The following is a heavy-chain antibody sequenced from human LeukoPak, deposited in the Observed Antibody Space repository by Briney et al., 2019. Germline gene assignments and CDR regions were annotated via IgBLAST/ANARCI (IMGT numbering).Heavy chain of an antibody. D-gene: IGHD6-13*01. CDR1: GSIFTSYW. J-gene: IGHJ6*03. CDR2: IYAGDSDT. Sequence: PGAPLQISSKGSGSIFTSYWIGGVRQLPGKGLEGMGIIYAGDSDTRYSPSFQGQVTLSADKSISNAYLQWGSLKASDTAMYSCARHGGRGSSWLDYYYYYYMDVWGKGTTVTVSS. V-gene: IGHV5-51*01. CDR3: ARHGGRGSSWLDYYYYYYMDV.